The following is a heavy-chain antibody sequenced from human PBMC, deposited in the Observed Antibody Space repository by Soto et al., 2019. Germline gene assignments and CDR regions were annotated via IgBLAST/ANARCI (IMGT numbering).Heavy chain of an antibody. CDR2: ISYDGSNK. D-gene: IGHD3-22*01. CDR1: GFTFSSYA. V-gene: IGHV3-30*04. CDR3: AKVNATSRKYYYDSSGVGPFDI. Sequence: PGGSLRLSCAASGFTFSSYAMHWVRQAPGKGLEWVAVISYDGSNKYYADSVKGRFTISRDNSKNTLYLQMNSLRAEDTAVYYCAKVNATSRKYYYDSSGVGPFDIWGQGTMVTVSS. J-gene: IGHJ3*02.